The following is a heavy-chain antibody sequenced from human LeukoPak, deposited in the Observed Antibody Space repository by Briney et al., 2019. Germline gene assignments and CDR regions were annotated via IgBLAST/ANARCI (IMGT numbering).Heavy chain of an antibody. D-gene: IGHD6-13*01. Sequence: SETLSLTCTVSGGSISSSSYYWGWIRQPPGKGLEWIGSIYYSGSTYYNPSLKSRVTISVDTSKNQFSLKLSSVTAADTAVYYCARGRGRQQLNWGQGTLVTVSS. CDR2: IYYSGST. J-gene: IGHJ4*02. V-gene: IGHV4-39*07. CDR1: GGSISSSSYY. CDR3: ARGRGRQQLN.